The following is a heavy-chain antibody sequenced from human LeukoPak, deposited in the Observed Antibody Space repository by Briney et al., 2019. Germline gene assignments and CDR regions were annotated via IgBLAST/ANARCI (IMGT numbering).Heavy chain of an antibody. CDR3: ARAAIAVAPFDP. J-gene: IGHJ5*02. V-gene: IGHV1-18*04. CDR1: GYTFTGYY. CDR2: ISAYNGNT. D-gene: IGHD6-19*01. Sequence: GASVKVSCKASGYTFTGYYMHWVRQAPGQGLEWMGWISAYNGNTNYAQKLQGRVTMTTDTSTSTAYMELRSLRSDDTAVYYCARAAIAVAPFDPWGQGTLVTVSS.